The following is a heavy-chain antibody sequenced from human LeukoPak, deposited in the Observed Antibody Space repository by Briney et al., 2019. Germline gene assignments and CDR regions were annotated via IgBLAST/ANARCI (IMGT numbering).Heavy chain of an antibody. CDR3: ARGRDYSNYGYYYGMDV. J-gene: IGHJ6*02. D-gene: IGHD4-11*01. Sequence: ASVKVSCKASGYTFTSYDINWVRQATGQGLEWMGWMNPNSGNTGYAQKFQGRVTMTRNTSISTAYMGLSSLRSEDTAVYYCARGRDYSNYGYYYGMDVWGQGTTVTVSS. CDR1: GYTFTSYD. CDR2: MNPNSGNT. V-gene: IGHV1-8*01.